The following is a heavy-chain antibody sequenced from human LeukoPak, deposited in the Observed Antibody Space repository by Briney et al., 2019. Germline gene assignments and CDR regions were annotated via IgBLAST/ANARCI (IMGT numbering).Heavy chain of an antibody. D-gene: IGHD3-10*01. CDR3: ALSQFGELLYSDY. J-gene: IGHJ4*02. CDR1: GFTFSSYS. Sequence: KAGGSLRLSCAASGFTFSSYSMNWVRQAPGKGLEWVSSISSSSSYIYYADSVKGRFTISRDDARNSLYLQMNSLRAEDTAVYYCALSQFGELLYSDYWGQGTLVTVSS. CDR2: ISSSSSYI. V-gene: IGHV3-21*01.